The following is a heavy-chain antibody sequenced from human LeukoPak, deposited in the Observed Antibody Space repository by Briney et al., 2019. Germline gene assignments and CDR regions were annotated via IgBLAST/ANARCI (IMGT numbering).Heavy chain of an antibody. CDR3: ARATRLKHIVVVTATHFDL. Sequence: PSETLSLTCAVYGGSFSGYYWSWIRQPPGKGLEWIGEISHSGSTNYNPSLKSRVTISVDTSKNQFSLKLSSVTAADTAVYYCARATRLKHIVVVTATHFDLWGRGTLATVSS. V-gene: IGHV4-34*01. D-gene: IGHD2-21*02. CDR1: GGSFSGYY. J-gene: IGHJ2*01. CDR2: ISHSGST.